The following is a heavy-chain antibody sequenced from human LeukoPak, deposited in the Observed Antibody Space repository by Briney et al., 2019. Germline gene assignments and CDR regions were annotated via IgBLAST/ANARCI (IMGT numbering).Heavy chain of an antibody. CDR3: ARGIVVVVAATRGSGGMDV. D-gene: IGHD2-15*01. CDR2: INHSGST. V-gene: IGHV4-34*01. CDR1: GGSFSGYY. Sequence: SETLSPTCAVYGGSFSGYYWSWIRQPPGKGLEWIGEINHSGSTNCNPSLKSRVTISVDTSKNQFSLKLSSVTAADTAVYYCARGIVVVVAATRGSGGMDVWGQGTTVTVSS. J-gene: IGHJ6*02.